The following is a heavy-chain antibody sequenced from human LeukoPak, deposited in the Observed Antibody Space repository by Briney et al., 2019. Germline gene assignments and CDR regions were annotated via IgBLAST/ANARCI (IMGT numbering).Heavy chain of an antibody. CDR2: IYSGGST. J-gene: IGHJ1*01. V-gene: IGHV3-53*01. Sequence: GGSLRLSCAASGFTVSSNYMSWVRQAPGQGLEWVSVIYSGGSTYYADSVKGRFTISRDNSKNTLYLQMNSLRAEDTAVYYCARGSSWFNAEYFQHRGQGTLVTVSS. CDR3: ARGSSWFNAEYFQH. CDR1: GFTVSSNY. D-gene: IGHD6-13*01.